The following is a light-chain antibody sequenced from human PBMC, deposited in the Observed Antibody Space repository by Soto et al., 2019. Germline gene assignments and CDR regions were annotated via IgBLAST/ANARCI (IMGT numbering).Light chain of an antibody. CDR2: KVS. CDR1: QSLVHKDGNTY. J-gene: IGKJ1*01. V-gene: IGKV2-24*01. Sequence: DIVVTQTPLSSPVALGQAASISCRSSQSLVHKDGNTYLSWFHQRPGQPPRLLIYKVSVRFSGVQDRFSSSGAGTDFTLTISRVETEDVGVYYCMQATQSPWTFGQGTKVEIK. CDR3: MQATQSPWT.